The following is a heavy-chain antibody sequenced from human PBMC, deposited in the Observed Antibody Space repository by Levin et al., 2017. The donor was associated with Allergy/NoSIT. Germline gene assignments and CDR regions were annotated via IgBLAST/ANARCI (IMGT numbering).Heavy chain of an antibody. CDR3: ARDQAAAGRGWFDP. V-gene: IGHV3-21*01. CDR2: ISSSSSYI. J-gene: IGHJ5*02. Sequence: GGSLRLSCAASGFTFTSYSINWVRQAPGKGLEWVSSISSSSSYIYYADSVKGRFTISRDNAKNSLYLQMNSLRAEDTAVYYCARDQAAAGRGWFDPWGQGTLVTVSS. CDR1: GFTFTSYS. D-gene: IGHD6-13*01.